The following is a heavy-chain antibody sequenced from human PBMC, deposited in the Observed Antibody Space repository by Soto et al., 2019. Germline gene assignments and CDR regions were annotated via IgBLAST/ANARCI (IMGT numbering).Heavy chain of an antibody. V-gene: IGHV4-39*01. J-gene: IGHJ4*02. CDR3: ARLEGLATISYYFDF. CDR1: DDSINSDKYY. CDR2: IYSRGNA. Sequence: QLQLPESGPGLVKPSETLSLTCSVSDDSINSDKYYWGWIRQPPGTGLDWIGSIYSRGNAYYNPTLQTRVDISLDKSRSQFSLKLNSGTAADSAVYFCARLEGLATISYYFDFWGPGALVTVSS. D-gene: IGHD3-9*01.